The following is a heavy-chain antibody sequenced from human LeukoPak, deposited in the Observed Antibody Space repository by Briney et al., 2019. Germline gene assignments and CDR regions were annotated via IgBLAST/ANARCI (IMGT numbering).Heavy chain of an antibody. Sequence: SETLSLTCTVSGDSIGMSFWSWVRQPPGKGLEWIGYIYYTGSTSYNPSLKSRVSISVDTSRNQFSLTLSSVTAADTAVYYCAXXXXXLDIRXXSYYYYMDVWGKGTTVTVSS. D-gene: IGHD2-21*01. CDR2: IYYTGST. V-gene: IGHV4-59*01. J-gene: IGHJ6*03. CDR3: AXXXXXLDIRXXSYYYYMDV. CDR1: GDSIGMSF.